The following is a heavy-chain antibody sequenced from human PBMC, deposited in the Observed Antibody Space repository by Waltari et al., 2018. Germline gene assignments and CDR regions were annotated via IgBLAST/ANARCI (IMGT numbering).Heavy chain of an antibody. Sequence: QVQLQQWGAGLLKPSETLSLTCAVYGGSFSGYYWSWIRQPPGKGLEWIGEINHSGSTNYSPSLKSRVTISVDTSKTQFSLRLTSVTAADTAVYYCARRGRRPRGAGLIDPWGQGTLVTVSS. J-gene: IGHJ5*02. CDR3: ARRGRRPRGAGLIDP. CDR2: INHSGST. D-gene: IGHD6-19*01. CDR1: GGSFSGYY. V-gene: IGHV4-34*01.